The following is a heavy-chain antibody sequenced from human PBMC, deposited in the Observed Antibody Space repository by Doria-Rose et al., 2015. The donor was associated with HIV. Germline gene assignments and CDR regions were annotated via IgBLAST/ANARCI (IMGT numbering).Heavy chain of an antibody. CDR2: ISYDGSNK. V-gene: IGHV3-30*03. J-gene: IGHJ4*02. D-gene: IGHD6-6*01. CDR1: GFTFSSYG. Sequence: QFQLVQSGGGVVQPGRSLRLSCAASGFTFSSYGMHWVRQAPGKGLEWVAVISYDGSNKYYADSVKGRFTISRDNSKNTLYLQMNSLRAEDTAVYYCASPNSSIAARPGLDYWGQGTLATVSS. CDR3: ASPNSSIAARPGLDY.